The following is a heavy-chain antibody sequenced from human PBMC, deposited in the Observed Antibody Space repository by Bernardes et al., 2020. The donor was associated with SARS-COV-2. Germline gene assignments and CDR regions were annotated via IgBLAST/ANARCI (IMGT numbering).Heavy chain of an antibody. V-gene: IGHV3-53*01. J-gene: IGHJ4*02. CDR3: AREGLVDTAMVFDY. Sequence: GGSLIRSCAASGFTVSSNYMSWVRQAPGQGLEWVSVIYSGGSTYYADSVKGRFTISRDNSKNTLYLQMNSLRAEDTAVYYCAREGLVDTAMVFDYWGQGTLVTVSS. CDR1: GFTVSSNY. D-gene: IGHD5-18*01. CDR2: IYSGGST.